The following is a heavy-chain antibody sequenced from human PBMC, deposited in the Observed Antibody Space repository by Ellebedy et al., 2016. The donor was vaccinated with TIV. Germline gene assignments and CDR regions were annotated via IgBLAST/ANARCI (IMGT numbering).Heavy chain of an antibody. CDR1: GGSFSGYY. Sequence: SETLSLTXAVYGGSFSGYYWSWIRQPPGKGLEWIGEINHSGSTNYNPSLKSRVTISVDKSKNQFSLKLSSVTAADTAVYYCARGNWFDPWGQGTLVTVSS. J-gene: IGHJ5*02. CDR3: ARGNWFDP. V-gene: IGHV4-34*01. CDR2: INHSGST.